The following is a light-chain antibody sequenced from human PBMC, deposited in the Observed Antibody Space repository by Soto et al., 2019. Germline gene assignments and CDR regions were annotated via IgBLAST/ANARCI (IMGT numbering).Light chain of an antibody. CDR3: SSYTSSSTPYV. CDR2: EVS. Sequence: QSVLTQPASVSGSPGQSITISCTGTSSDVGAYNYVSWYQQHPGKAPKLMIHEVSKRPSGVSNRFSGSKSGNTASLTISGLQAEDETDNYCSSYTSSSTPYVFGTGTKVTVL. CDR1: SSDVGAYNY. V-gene: IGLV2-14*01. J-gene: IGLJ1*01.